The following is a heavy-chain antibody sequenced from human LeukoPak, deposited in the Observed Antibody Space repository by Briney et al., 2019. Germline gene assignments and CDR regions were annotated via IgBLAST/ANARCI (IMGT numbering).Heavy chain of an antibody. CDR2: INQDETDK. CDR3: AKREAAFGKKYFQY. V-gene: IGHV3-7*01. CDR1: GFSFRSSW. J-gene: IGHJ1*01. D-gene: IGHD3-3*02. Sequence: TGGSLRLSCAASGFSFRSSWMSWLRQAPGKGLEWVATINQDETDKSYVDSVKGRFTISRDNAKKSLYLRMNSLRVEDTAVYYCAKREAAFGKKYFQYWGQGTLVTVSS.